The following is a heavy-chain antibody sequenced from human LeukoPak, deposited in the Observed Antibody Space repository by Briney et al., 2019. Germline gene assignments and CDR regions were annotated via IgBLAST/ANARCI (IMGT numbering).Heavy chain of an antibody. CDR1: GGSISSGSYY. CDR3: ARDSYYYDSSGYYYYYYMDV. Sequence: SQTLSLTCTVSGGSISSGSYYWSWIRQPAGKGLEWIGRIHTSGSTNYNPSLKSRVTISVDTSKNQFSLKLSSVTAADTAVYYCARDSYYYDSSGYYYYYYMDVWGKGTTVTVSS. CDR2: IHTSGST. V-gene: IGHV4-61*02. J-gene: IGHJ6*03. D-gene: IGHD3-22*01.